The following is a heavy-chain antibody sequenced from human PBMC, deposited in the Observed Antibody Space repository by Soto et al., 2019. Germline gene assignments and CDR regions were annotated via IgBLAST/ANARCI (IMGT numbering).Heavy chain of an antibody. V-gene: IGHV4-59*01. D-gene: IGHD3-22*01. CDR3: ARGYYYDSSGFFGYAFDI. Sequence: QVQLLESGPGLVKPSETLSLTCCVSGASISNYYWSWIRQPPGKGLEWIGYIHYSGGTNYKPSLRSRVSMSVDKSNNQLSLQLTSVTAADTAVYYCARGYYYDSSGFFGYAFDIWGQGTRITVSS. CDR2: IHYSGGT. J-gene: IGHJ3*02. CDR1: GASISNYY.